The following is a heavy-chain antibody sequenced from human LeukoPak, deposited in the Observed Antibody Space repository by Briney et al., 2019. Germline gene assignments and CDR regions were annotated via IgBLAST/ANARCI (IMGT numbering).Heavy chain of an antibody. V-gene: IGHV3-23*01. CDR1: GFTFSSYA. CDR2: ITGSGDST. D-gene: IGHD1/OR15-1a*01. Sequence: PGGSLRLSCAASGFTFSSYAMSWVRQAPGKGLEWVSTITGSGDSTDYADSVKGRFTISRDNAKNTLYLQMNSLRVGDTAVYYCARRTSYYFPYWGQGALVTVSS. CDR3: ARRTSYYFPY. J-gene: IGHJ4*02.